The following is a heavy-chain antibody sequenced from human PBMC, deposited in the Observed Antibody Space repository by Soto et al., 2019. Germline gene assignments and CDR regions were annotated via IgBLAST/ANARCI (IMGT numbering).Heavy chain of an antibody. Sequence: PGGSLRLSCAASGFTFSSYAMSWVRQAPGKGLEWVSAISGSGGSTYYADSVKGRFTISRDNSKNAAYLQMNSLRAEDTAVYYCAKGLLNGRWDAADWGQGTLVTVSS. CDR2: ISGSGGST. CDR3: AKGLLNGRWDAAD. D-gene: IGHD1-26*01. J-gene: IGHJ1*01. V-gene: IGHV3-23*01. CDR1: GFTFSSYA.